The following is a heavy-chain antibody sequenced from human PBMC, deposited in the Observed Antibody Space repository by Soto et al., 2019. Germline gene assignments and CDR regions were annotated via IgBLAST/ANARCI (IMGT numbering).Heavy chain of an antibody. CDR1: CGPIRSYY. V-gene: IGHV4-59*08. CDR3: ARGDCSGGSCYSDY. Sequence: SETLSTTCTVFCGPIRSYYWSRIRPPPGKGLEWIGYIYYSGSTNYNPSLKSRVTISVDTSKNQFSLKLSSVTAADTAVYYCARGDCSGGSCYSDYWGQGTLVNVSS. J-gene: IGHJ4*02. CDR2: IYYSGST. D-gene: IGHD2-15*01.